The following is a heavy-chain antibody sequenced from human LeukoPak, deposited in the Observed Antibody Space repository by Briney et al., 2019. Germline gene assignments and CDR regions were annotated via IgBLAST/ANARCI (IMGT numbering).Heavy chain of an antibody. CDR1: GFTFSDYA. Sequence: PGGSLRLSCQASGFTFSDYAMSWVRQAPGKGLEWVSSISSSSSYIYYADSVKGRFTISRDNAKNSLYLQMNSLRAEDTAVYYCATTWGRGYWGQGTLVTVSS. D-gene: IGHD5-24*01. J-gene: IGHJ4*02. CDR3: ATTWGRGY. CDR2: ISSSSSYI. V-gene: IGHV3-21*01.